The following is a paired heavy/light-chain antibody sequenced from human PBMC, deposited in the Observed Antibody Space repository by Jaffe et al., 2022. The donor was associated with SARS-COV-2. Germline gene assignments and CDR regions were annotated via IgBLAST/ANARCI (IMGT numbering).Heavy chain of an antibody. J-gene: IGHJ3*02. CDR3: VRAPTTVTTRLYAFDI. D-gene: IGHD4-17*01. V-gene: IGHV3-72*01. CDR2: SRNKANSYTT. Sequence: EVQLVESGGGLLQPGGSLRLSCAASGFTLSDHYIDWVRQAPGKGLEWVGRSRNKANSYTTEYAASVKGRFTFSRDDSKNSLYLQMNSLKTEDTAMYYCVRAPTTVTTRLYAFDIWGQGTMVIVSS. CDR1: GFTLSDHY.
Light chain of an antibody. J-gene: IGKJ1*01. V-gene: IGKV1-6*02. CDR3: LQDNDYPRT. CDR2: AAS. Sequence: AIQMTQSPSSLSASVGDRVTITCRASQGIRSDLGWYQQKPGKAPKLLIYAASSLQSGVPSRFSGSGSGTDFTLTISSLQPEDLATYYCLQDNDYPRTFGQGTKVEIK. CDR1: QGIRSD.